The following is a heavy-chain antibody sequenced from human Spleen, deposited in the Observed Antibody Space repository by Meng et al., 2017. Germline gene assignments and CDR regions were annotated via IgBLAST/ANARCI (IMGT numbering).Heavy chain of an antibody. D-gene: IGHD4-17*01. J-gene: IGHJ6*02. CDR1: GGSLSDYY. V-gene: IGHV4-4*07. CDR3: ARGWWDYGDSKARSSAKTYYYYYGMDV. CDR2: IYTSGSN. Sequence: SETLSLTCTVSGGSLSDYYWSWIRQPAGKGLEWIGRIYTSGSNNYNPSLKGRVTLSVDTSKNQFSLKLSSVTAADTAVYYCARGWWDYGDSKARSSAKTYYYYYGMDVWGQGTTVTVSS.